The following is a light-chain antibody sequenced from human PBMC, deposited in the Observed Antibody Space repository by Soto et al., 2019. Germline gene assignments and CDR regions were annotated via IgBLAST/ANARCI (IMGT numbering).Light chain of an antibody. CDR2: HAS. CDR1: QDVSSA. J-gene: IGKJ2*01. V-gene: IGKV1-13*02. Sequence: AIQLTQSPSSLSASVGDRVTITCRADQDVSSALAWYQQKPGKAPNLLIYHASNLHSGVPSRFSGSGFGTDFTLAVSSLQAEDFATYYCQQFNTYPYTFGQGTKLEI. CDR3: QQFNTYPYT.